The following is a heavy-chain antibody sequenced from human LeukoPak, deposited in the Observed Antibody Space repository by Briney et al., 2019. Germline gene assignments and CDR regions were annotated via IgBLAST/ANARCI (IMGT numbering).Heavy chain of an antibody. Sequence: PGRSLRLSCAASGFTFSSYAMHWVRQAPGKGLEWVAVISYDGSNKYYADSVKGLFTISRDNSKNTLYLQMNSLRAEDTAVYYCARSPRNYDFWSGYFDYWGQGTLVTVSS. D-gene: IGHD3-3*01. J-gene: IGHJ4*02. CDR3: ARSPRNYDFWSGYFDY. CDR1: GFTFSSYA. V-gene: IGHV3-30-3*01. CDR2: ISYDGSNK.